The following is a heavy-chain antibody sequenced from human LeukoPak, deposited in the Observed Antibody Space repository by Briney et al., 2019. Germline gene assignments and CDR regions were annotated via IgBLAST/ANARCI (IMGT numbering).Heavy chain of an antibody. CDR2: ISSSSSYI. D-gene: IGHD1/OR15-1a*01. CDR1: GFAVSSNY. Sequence: GGSLRLSCAASGFAVSSNYMTWVRQAPGKGLEWVSSISSSSSYIYYADSVKGRFTISRDNAKNSLYLQMNSLRAEDTAVYYCAREKLGVGTAFDYWGQGTLVTVSS. J-gene: IGHJ4*02. V-gene: IGHV3-21*01. CDR3: AREKLGVGTAFDY.